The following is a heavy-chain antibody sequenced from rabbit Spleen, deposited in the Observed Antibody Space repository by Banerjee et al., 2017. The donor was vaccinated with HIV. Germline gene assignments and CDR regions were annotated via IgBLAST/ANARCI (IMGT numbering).Heavy chain of an antibody. CDR2: IYTTSGSI. V-gene: IGHV1S45*01. CDR1: GFSFSSSYW. CDR3: ARALSWDSGCKL. Sequence: QEQLEESGGDLVKPEGSLTLTCKASGFSFSSSYWICWVRQAPGKGLELIACIYTTSGSIYYASWAKGRFTISKSSSTTVTLQMTSLTAADTATYFCARALSWDSGCKLWGPGTLVTVS. J-gene: IGHJ4*01. D-gene: IGHD4-1*01.